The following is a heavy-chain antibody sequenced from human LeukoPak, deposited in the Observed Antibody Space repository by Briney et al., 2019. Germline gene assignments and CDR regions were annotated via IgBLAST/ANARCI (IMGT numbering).Heavy chain of an antibody. D-gene: IGHD5-24*01. CDR1: GGSVNSGSYY. V-gene: IGHV4-61*01. CDR3: AREDGYSQADY. Sequence: SETLSLTCTVSGGSVNSGSYYWSWIRQPPGKGLEWIGHIYYAGSTYYNSSLKSRVTISLDTSKNQFSLILSSVTAADTAVYYCAREDGYSQADYWGQGTLVTVSS. CDR2: IYYAGST. J-gene: IGHJ4*02.